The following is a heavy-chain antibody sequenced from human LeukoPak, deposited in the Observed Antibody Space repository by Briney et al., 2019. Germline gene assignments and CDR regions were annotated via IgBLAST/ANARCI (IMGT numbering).Heavy chain of an antibody. CDR1: GFTFSSYS. CDR2: ISSSSSYI. D-gene: IGHD3-9*01. CDR3: AKSRYYDILTGYLH. J-gene: IGHJ4*02. Sequence: PGGSLRLSCAASGFTFSSYSMNLVRQAPGKGLEWVSSISSSSSYIYYADSVKGRFTISRDNAKNSLYLQMNSLRAEDTAVYYCAKSRYYDILTGYLHWGQGTLVTVSS. V-gene: IGHV3-21*01.